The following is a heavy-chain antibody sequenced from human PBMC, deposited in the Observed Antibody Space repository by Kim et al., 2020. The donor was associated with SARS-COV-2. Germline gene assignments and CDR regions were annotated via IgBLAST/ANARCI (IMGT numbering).Heavy chain of an antibody. D-gene: IGHD3-10*01. Sequence: GGSLRLSCAASGFTFSSYEMNWVRQAPGKGLEWVSDIRSNGRTINYADSVKGRFTISRDNAKNSLYLQMNSLRAEDTAVYYCASARGDITGYYGMDVWG. V-gene: IGHV3-48*03. CDR2: IRSNGRTI. J-gene: IGHJ6*02. CDR3: ASARGDITGYYGMDV. CDR1: GFTFSSYE.